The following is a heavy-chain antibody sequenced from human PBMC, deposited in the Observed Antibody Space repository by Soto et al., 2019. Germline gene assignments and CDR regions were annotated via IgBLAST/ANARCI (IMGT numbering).Heavy chain of an antibody. CDR3: VSLYCSGDSCYSLSLYTPDY. V-gene: IGHV1-69*02. CDR1: GGTFSCYT. Sequence: QVQLVQSGAEVKKPGSSVKVSCKASGGTFSCYTISWVRQAPGQGLEWMGRIIPILGIANYAQKFQGRVTITSDKSTSSAYMELSSLRSEDAAVYYCVSLYCSGDSCYSLSLYTPDYWGQGTLVTVSS. CDR2: IIPILGIA. D-gene: IGHD2-15*01. J-gene: IGHJ4*02.